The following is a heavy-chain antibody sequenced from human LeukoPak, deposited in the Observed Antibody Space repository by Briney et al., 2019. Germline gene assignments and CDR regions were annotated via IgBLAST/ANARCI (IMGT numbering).Heavy chain of an antibody. CDR2: VNLQGST. CDR3: ARLDSGTYALDY. CDR1: GGSISNTNW. J-gene: IGHJ4*02. Sequence: SGTLSLTCGVSGGSISNTNWWAWVRQPPGKGLGWIGEVNLQGSTNYNPSLKSRVAISGDKSENHISLKLTSVTAADTAVYYCARLDSGTYALDYWGQGTLVTVSS. V-gene: IGHV4-4*02. D-gene: IGHD1-26*01.